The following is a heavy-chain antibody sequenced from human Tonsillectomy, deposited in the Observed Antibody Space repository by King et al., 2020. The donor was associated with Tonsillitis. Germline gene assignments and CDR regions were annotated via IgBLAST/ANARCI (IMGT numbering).Heavy chain of an antibody. CDR3: ARGHGSTVVTPGAFDI. D-gene: IGHD4-23*01. J-gene: IGHJ3*02. V-gene: IGHV4-38-2*01. Sequence: QLQESGPGLVKPSETLSLTCAVSGYSISSGYYWGWIRQPPGKGLEWIGSIYHSGSTYYNPSLKSRVTISVDTSKNQFSLKLSSVTAADTAVYCCARGHGSTVVTPGAFDIWGQGTMVTVSS. CDR2: IYHSGST. CDR1: GYSISSGYY.